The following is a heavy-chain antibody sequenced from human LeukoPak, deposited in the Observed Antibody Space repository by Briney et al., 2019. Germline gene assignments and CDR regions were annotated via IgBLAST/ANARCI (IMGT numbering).Heavy chain of an antibody. CDR1: GGSISSYY. CDR2: IYYSGST. V-gene: IGHV4-59*01. J-gene: IGHJ2*01. D-gene: IGHD3-22*01. CDR3: AGKDSSGSIFDL. Sequence: SETLSLTCTVSGGSISSYYWSWIRQPPGKGLEWIGYIYYSGSTNYNPSLKSRVTISVDTSKNQFSLKLSSVTDADTAVYYCAGKDSSGSIFDLWGRGTLVTVSS.